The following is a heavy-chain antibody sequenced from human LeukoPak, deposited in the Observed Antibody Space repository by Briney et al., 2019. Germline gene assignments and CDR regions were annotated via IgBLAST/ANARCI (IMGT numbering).Heavy chain of an antibody. CDR3: AKGDRGGCSCGNCYV. Sequence: GGSLSLSCAASGLTFSIYAMSWVRQAPGKGLEWVSSISGSGGTAYHGDSVKGRFTLSRDNSKHTLYLQVHSLRGGDTGVYYYAKGDRGGCSCGNCYVWGRGTLVSVS. V-gene: IGHV3-23*02. CDR2: ISGSGGTA. D-gene: IGHD2-15*01. CDR1: GLTFSIYA. J-gene: IGHJ4*02.